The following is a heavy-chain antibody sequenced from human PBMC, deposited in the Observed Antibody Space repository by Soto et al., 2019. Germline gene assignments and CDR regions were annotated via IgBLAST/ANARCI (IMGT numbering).Heavy chain of an antibody. CDR3: ASDPDYGDSWGYFFDS. CDR1: GYTFAAYY. CDR2: INPTSGGT. J-gene: IGHJ4*02. D-gene: IGHD4-17*01. V-gene: IGHV1-2*02. Sequence: QVQLVQSGAEVKKPGASVKVSCKTSGYTFAAYYIHWIRQAPGQGLEWMGWINPTSGGTVYAQNFQDRVTMTRDTSISAAYMELRRLNSDDTAVDYCASDPDYGDSWGYFFDSWGQGTPVTVSS.